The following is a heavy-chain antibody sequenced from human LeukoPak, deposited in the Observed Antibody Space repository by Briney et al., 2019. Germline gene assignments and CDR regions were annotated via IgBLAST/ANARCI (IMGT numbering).Heavy chain of an antibody. CDR1: GFTFSSYN. CDR2: ISRGNSYI. J-gene: IGHJ4*02. D-gene: IGHD3-22*01. Sequence: GGSLRLSCAASGFTFSSYNMNWVRQAPGKGLEWVSSISRGNSYIYYADSLKGRFTFSRDDAKSSLYLQMNSLRAEDTAVYYCARVGYYDSSGYYPAPFDNWGQGTLVTVSS. CDR3: ARVGYYDSSGYYPAPFDN. V-gene: IGHV3-21*01.